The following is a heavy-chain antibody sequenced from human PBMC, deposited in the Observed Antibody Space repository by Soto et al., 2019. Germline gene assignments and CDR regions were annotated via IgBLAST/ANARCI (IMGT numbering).Heavy chain of an antibody. CDR1: GFTFSSYG. Sequence: GGSLRLSCAASGFTFSSYGMHWFRQAPGKGLEWVAVISYDGSNKYYADSVKGRFTISRDNSKNTLYLQMNSLRAEDTAVYYCAKDQHHSGGSWSAFDIWGQGTMVTVSS. J-gene: IGHJ3*02. V-gene: IGHV3-30*18. CDR3: AKDQHHSGGSWSAFDI. CDR2: ISYDGSNK. D-gene: IGHD2-15*01.